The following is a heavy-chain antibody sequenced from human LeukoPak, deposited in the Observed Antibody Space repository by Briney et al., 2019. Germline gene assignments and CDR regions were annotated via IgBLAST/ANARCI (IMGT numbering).Heavy chain of an antibody. D-gene: IGHD5-18*01. CDR1: GFTFNRYA. CDR3: ARQRRGYSYGTLDY. CDR2: ISSDGTDE. J-gene: IGHJ4*02. Sequence: GGSLRLSCAPSGFTFNRYAMNWVPQAPGKGLEWVAVISSDGTDEFYADSVRGRFTISRDNSRNTLYLQMRSLRREDTAVYYCARQRRGYSYGTLDYWGQGTLIAVSS. V-gene: IGHV3-30*11.